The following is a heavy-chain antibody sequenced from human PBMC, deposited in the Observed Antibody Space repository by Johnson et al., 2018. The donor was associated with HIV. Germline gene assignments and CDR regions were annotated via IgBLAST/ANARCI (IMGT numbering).Heavy chain of an antibody. V-gene: IGHV3-9*01. Sequence: VQLVESGGGLVKPGGSLRLSCAASGFSFDDYAMHWVRQAPGKGLEWVSGISWNSGTIDYVDSVKARFTISRDDARNTLYLQMNSLRIEDTGLYYCAKDGDDGDGPDGTKGAFDIWGQGTMVTVSS. CDR3: AKDGDDGDGPDGTKGAFDI. CDR2: ISWNSGTI. J-gene: IGHJ3*02. D-gene: IGHD5-24*01. CDR1: GFSFDDYA.